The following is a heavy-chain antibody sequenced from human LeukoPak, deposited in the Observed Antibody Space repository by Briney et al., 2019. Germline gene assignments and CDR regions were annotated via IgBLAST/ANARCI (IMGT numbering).Heavy chain of an antibody. CDR2: IYYSGST. CDR1: GGSISSGGYY. Sequence: PSQTLSLTCTVSGGSISSGGYYWSWIRQHPGKGLEWIGYIYYSGSTYYNPSLKSRVTISVDTSKNQFSLKLSSVTAADTAVYYCASTIVVAESAYWFDPWGQGTLVTVSS. CDR3: ASTIVVAESAYWFDP. V-gene: IGHV4-31*03. J-gene: IGHJ5*02. D-gene: IGHD2-15*01.